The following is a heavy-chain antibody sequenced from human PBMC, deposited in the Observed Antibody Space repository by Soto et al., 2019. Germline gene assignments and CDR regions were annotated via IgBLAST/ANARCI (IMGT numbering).Heavy chain of an antibody. CDR3: ARVERGTATTVVDAFDI. V-gene: IGHV4-34*01. Sequence: QVQLQQWGAGLLKPSETLSLTCAVYGGFVSSGSYYWSWIRQPPGKGLEWIGEMSHSGGTHFNPSLKSRVTISGDTSKNQCSLKMSSVTAADTALYYCARVERGTATTVVDAFDIWVPGTMVTVSS. D-gene: IGHD1-1*01. CDR1: GGFVSSGSYY. J-gene: IGHJ3*02. CDR2: MSHSGGT.